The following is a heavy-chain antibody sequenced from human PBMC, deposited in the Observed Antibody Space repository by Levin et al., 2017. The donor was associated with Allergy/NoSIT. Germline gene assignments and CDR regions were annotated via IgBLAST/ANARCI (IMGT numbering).Heavy chain of an antibody. Sequence: NASETLSLTCTVSGGSVSSGSYYWTWIRQPPGKGLEWIGYIDYRGRTNYNPALKSRVTISVDTSNNQFSLKLSSVTAADTAVYYCARDLNTDTHFDYWGPGTLVTVSS. CDR1: GGSVSSGSYY. J-gene: IGHJ4*02. CDR3: ARDLNTDTHFDY. V-gene: IGHV4-61*01. D-gene: IGHD4-11*01. CDR2: IDYRGRT.